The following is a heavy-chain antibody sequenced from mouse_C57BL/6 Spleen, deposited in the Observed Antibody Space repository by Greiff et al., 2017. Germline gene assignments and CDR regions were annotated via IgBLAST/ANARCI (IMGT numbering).Heavy chain of an antibody. CDR1: GYTFTDYY. V-gene: IGHV1-19*01. J-gene: IGHJ4*01. Sequence: VQLQQSGPVLVKPGASVKMSCKASGYTFTDYYMNWVKQSHGKSLEWIGVINPYNGGTSYNQKFKGKATLTVDKSSSTAYMELNSLTSEDSAVYYCARKASDGYYDYYAMDYWGQGTSVTVSS. CDR3: ARKASDGYYDYYAMDY. CDR2: INPYNGGT. D-gene: IGHD2-3*01.